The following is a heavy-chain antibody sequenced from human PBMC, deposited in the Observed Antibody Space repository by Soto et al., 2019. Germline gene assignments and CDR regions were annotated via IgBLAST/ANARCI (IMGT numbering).Heavy chain of an antibody. CDR3: ARDEYAI. Sequence: QVQLVQSGAEVKKPGASVKVSCKASRYTFASYDVNWVRQAPGQGLEWVGWISPYNGNTNYSQNLQGRVTMTTDTSTTTVYMELRSLRSDDTAVYYCARDEYAIWGHGTLVTVSS. V-gene: IGHV1-18*01. J-gene: IGHJ3*02. CDR1: RYTFASYD. CDR2: ISPYNGNT.